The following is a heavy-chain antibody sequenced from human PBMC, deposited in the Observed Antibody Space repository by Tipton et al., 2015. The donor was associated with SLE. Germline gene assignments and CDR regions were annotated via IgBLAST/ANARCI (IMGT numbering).Heavy chain of an antibody. CDR3: ARGKVLSWGSGYYYYMDV. CDR2: ISSSSSYI. V-gene: IGHV3-21*01. CDR1: GFTFSSYS. J-gene: IGHJ6*03. Sequence: GSLRLSCAASGFTFSSYSMNWVRQAPGKGLKWVSSISSSSSYIYYADSVKGRFTISRDNAKNSLYLQMNSLRAEDTTVYYCARGKVLSWGSGYYYYMDVWGKGTTVTVSS. D-gene: IGHD7-27*01.